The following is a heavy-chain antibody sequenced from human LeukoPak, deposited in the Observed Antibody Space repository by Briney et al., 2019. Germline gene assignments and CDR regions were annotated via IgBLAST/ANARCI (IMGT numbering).Heavy chain of an antibody. CDR3: ASYDGFSQDRGDY. D-gene: IGHD5-18*01. Sequence: GGSLRLSCAASGFTFSDYYMSWIRQAPGKGLEWVSYISSSGSSTYYADSVKGRFTVSRDNAKNSLYLQMNSLRPEDTAVYYCASYDGFSQDRGDYWGQGTLVTVSS. CDR1: GFTFSDYY. J-gene: IGHJ4*02. CDR2: ISSSGSST. V-gene: IGHV3-11*04.